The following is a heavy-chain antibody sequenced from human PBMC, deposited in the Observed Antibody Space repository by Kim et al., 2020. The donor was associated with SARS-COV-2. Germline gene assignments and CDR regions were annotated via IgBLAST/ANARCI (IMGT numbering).Heavy chain of an antibody. J-gene: IGHJ1*01. CDR3: ARGRPEYYYGSGYQIKYFQH. CDR1: GGSFSGYY. V-gene: IGHV4-34*01. D-gene: IGHD3-10*01. CDR2: INHSGST. Sequence: SETLSLTCAVYGGSFSGYYWSWIRQPPGKGLEWIGEINHSGSTNYNPSLKSRVTISVDTSKNQFSLKLSSVTSADTAVYYCARGRPEYYYGSGYQIKYFQHWGQGTLVTVSS.